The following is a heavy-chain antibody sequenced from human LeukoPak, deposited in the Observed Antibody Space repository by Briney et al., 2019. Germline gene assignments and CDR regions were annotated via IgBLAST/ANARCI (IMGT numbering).Heavy chain of an antibody. V-gene: IGHV4-4*07. CDR2: IYTSGST. CDR3: ARGPNYPSPSPFDY. D-gene: IGHD5-24*01. J-gene: IGHJ4*02. CDR1: GGSISSYY. Sequence: KPSETLSLTCTVSGGSISSYYWSWIRQPAGKGLEWIGRIYTSGSTNYNPSLKSRVTMSVDTSKNQFSLKLSSVTAADTAVYYCARGPNYPSPSPFDYWGQGTLVTVSS.